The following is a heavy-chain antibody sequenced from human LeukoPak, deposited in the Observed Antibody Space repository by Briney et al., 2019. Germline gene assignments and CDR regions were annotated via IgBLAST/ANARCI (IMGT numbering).Heavy chain of an antibody. CDR1: GFTFSNAW. CDR2: IKSKADGGTT. V-gene: IGHV3-15*01. CDR3: TTTYYDFWSGSYYYYMDV. J-gene: IGHJ6*03. D-gene: IGHD3-3*01. Sequence: PGGSLRLSCAASGFTFSNAWMSWVRQAPGKGLEWVGRIKSKADGGTTDYAAPVKGRFTISRDDSKNTLYLQMNSLKTDDTAVYYCTTTYYDFWSGSYYYYMDVWGKGTTVTVSS.